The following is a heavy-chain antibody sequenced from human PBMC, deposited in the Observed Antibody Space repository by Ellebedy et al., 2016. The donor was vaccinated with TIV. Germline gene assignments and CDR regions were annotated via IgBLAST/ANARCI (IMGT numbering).Heavy chain of an antibody. D-gene: IGHD3-22*01. J-gene: IGHJ6*02. CDR3: ARVRNYYDSRGYFQKSYGMDV. CDR1: GYTFNRYV. V-gene: IGHV1-3*01. CDR2: ITAGNGNT. Sequence: ASVKVSCKASGYTFNRYVIHWVRQAPGQRLEWMGWITAGNGNTKYSEKFQDRVTITRDTSASTTYVELSSLRSEDTAAYYCARVRNYYDSRGYFQKSYGMDVWGQGTPVTVFS.